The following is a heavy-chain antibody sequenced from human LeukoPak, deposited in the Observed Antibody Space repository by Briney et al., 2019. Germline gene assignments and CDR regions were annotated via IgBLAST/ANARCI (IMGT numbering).Heavy chain of an antibody. CDR3: AIEVYYYDSSGYPDI. D-gene: IGHD3-22*01. V-gene: IGHV4-38-2*02. CDR2: IYHSGST. Sequence: SETLSLTCTVSGYSISSGYYWGWIRQPPGKGLEWIGSIYHSGSTYYNPSLKSRVTISVDTSKNQFSLKLSSVTAADTAVYYCAIEVYYYDSSGYPDIWGQRTMVTVSS. J-gene: IGHJ3*02. CDR1: GYSISSGYY.